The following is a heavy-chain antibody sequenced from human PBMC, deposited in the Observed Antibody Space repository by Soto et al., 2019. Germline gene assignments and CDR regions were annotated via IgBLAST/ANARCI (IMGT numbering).Heavy chain of an antibody. Sequence: GASVKVSCKASGYTFTGYYMHWVRQAPGQGLEWMGWINPNSGGTNYAQKFQGWVTMTRDTSISTAYMELSRLRSDDTAVYYCARTVASEYSSTNHYYYGMDVWGQGTTVTVSS. V-gene: IGHV1-2*04. CDR1: GYTFTGYY. CDR2: INPNSGGT. D-gene: IGHD6-6*01. CDR3: ARTVASEYSSTNHYYYGMDV. J-gene: IGHJ6*02.